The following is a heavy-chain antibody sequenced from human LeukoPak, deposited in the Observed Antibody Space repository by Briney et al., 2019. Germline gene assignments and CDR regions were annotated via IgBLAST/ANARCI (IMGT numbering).Heavy chain of an antibody. CDR2: ISSSSSYI. CDR1: GFTFSSYS. D-gene: IGHD1-26*01. Sequence: GGSLRLSCAASGFTFSSYSMNWVRQAPGKGLEWVSSISSSSSYIYYADLVKGRFTISRDNAKNSLYLQMNSLRAEDTAVYYCARESPSGSYFFDYWGQGTLVTVSS. V-gene: IGHV3-21*01. J-gene: IGHJ4*02. CDR3: ARESPSGSYFFDY.